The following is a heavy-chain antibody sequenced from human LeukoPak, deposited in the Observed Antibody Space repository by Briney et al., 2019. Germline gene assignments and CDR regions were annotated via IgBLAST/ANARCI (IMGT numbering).Heavy chain of an antibody. J-gene: IGHJ4*02. V-gene: IGHV3-23*01. D-gene: IGHD3-22*01. Sequence: GGSLRLSCAASGFTFSSYDMSWVRQAPGEGLEWVSAITDSGGSTYYSDSVKGRFTISRDNSKNTLYLQMNTLRAEDTAIYYCAKGSSGSRPYYFDYWGQGTLVTVSS. CDR2: ITDSGGST. CDR3: AKGSSGSRPYYFDY. CDR1: GFTFSSYD.